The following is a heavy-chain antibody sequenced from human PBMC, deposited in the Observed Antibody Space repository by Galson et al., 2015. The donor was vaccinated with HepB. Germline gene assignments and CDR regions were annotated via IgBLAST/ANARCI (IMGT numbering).Heavy chain of an antibody. CDR2: VSSDGSSQ. J-gene: IGHJ4*02. CDR3: AGLGDCGGSCFPDY. Sequence: SLRLSCAASGFRFNSYVMHWVRQAPGKGLEWVAVVSSDGSSQLYADSVKGRFTISRDNSKNMLYLQMNSLTTEDTALYYCAGLGDCGGSCFPDYWGQGTLVTVSS. CDR1: GFRFNSYV. V-gene: IGHV3-30*03. D-gene: IGHD2-21*01.